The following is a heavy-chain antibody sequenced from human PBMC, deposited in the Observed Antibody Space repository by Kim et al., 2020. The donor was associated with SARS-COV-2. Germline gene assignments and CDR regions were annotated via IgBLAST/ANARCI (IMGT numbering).Heavy chain of an antibody. J-gene: IGHJ5*02. CDR3: ASNLAAAGYNWFDP. Sequence: ARKVQGRVTMTRDKSISTAYMELRRLRSDDTAVYYCASNLAAAGYNWFDPWGQGTLVTVSS. V-gene: IGHV1-2*02. D-gene: IGHD6-13*01.